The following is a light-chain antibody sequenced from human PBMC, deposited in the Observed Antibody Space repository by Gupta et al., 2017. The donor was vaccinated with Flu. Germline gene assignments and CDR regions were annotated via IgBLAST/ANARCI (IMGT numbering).Light chain of an antibody. CDR3: QSYDSSLHAVV. CDR1: SNIVAHYD. V-gene: IGLV1-40*01. Sequence: SNIVAHYDVNWYQQFPGAAPKLLIDGDTNRPSGVPARFSGAKSGTSASLDITGLQAEDEADYYCQSYDSSLHAVVFGGGTKLTVL. CDR2: GDT. J-gene: IGLJ3*02.